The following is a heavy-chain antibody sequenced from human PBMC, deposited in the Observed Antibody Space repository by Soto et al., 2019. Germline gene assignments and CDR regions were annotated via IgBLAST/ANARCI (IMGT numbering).Heavy chain of an antibody. V-gene: IGHV1-8*01. CDR1: GYTFTSYD. CDR2: MNPNSGNT. CDR3: ATEIGSSSWYYYYGMDA. Sequence: GASVKVSCKASGYTFTSYDINWVRQATGQGLEWMGWMNPNSGNTGYAQKFQGRVTMTRNTSISTAYMELSSLRSEDTAVYYCATEIGSSSWYYYYGMDAWGQGTTVTVSS. J-gene: IGHJ6*02. D-gene: IGHD6-13*01.